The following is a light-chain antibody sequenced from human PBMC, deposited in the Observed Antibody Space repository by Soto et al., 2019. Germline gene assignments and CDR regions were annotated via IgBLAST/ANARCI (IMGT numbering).Light chain of an antibody. Sequence: QSVLTQPPSASGTPGQRVTISCSGSSSNIKSNYVYWYQQLPGTAPKLLIYSTNQRPSGVPDRFSGSKSGTSASLAISGLLSEDEADYYCSAWDDSLSGHVVFGGGTQLTVL. CDR2: STN. CDR1: SSNIKSNY. CDR3: SAWDDSLSGHVV. J-gene: IGLJ2*01. V-gene: IGLV1-47*02.